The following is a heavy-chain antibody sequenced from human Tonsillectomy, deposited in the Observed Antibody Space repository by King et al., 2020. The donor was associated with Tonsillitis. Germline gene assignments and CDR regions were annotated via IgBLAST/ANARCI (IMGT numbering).Heavy chain of an antibody. V-gene: IGHV3-30-3*01. CDR2: TLSDGSDE. CDR1: GFTFSRHA. D-gene: IGHD1-26*01. Sequence: QVQLVQSGGGVVQPGRSLRVSCAASGFTFSRHAMHCVRQAPGKGLEWVACTLSDGSDEFYADSVKGRFTISRDTSTNTLYLQMNSLRAEDTAVYFCARYPWELPSVSHFGAQGTRVTVPS. CDR3: ARYPWELPSVSHF. J-gene: IGHJ1*01.